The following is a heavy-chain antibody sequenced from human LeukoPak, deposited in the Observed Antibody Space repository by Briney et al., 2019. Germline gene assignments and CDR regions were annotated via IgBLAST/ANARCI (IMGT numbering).Heavy chain of an antibody. CDR3: TRDRSRAEDD. J-gene: IGHJ4*02. D-gene: IGHD1-14*01. V-gene: IGHV3-7*01. Sequence: GGSLRLSCAASAFTFSGHWMSWVRQAPGKGLEWVANINQGGSDKYYVDSVKGRFTISRDNANNLLYLQMNSLRGEDTAVYYCTRDRSRAEDDWGQGTLVTVSS. CDR2: INQGGSDK. CDR1: AFTFSGHW.